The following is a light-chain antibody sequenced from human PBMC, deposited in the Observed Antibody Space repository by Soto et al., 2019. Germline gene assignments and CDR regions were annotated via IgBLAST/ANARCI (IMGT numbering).Light chain of an antibody. V-gene: IGLV1-51*01. CDR1: SYNIGGNS. J-gene: IGLJ1*01. CDR3: GSWDSSLSAYV. Sequence: QAVMTQPPSVSAAPGQTVIISCFGSSYNIGGNSVSWYQQLPGNAPKLLIYDNNKRPSGIPNRFSGYKSGTSATLGITGFETWDEDDYYCGSWDSSLSAYVFGTGTKLTV. CDR2: DNN.